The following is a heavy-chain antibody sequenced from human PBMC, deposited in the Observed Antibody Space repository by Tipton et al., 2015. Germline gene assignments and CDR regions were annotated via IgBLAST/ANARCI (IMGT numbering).Heavy chain of an antibody. CDR1: SDSINKYY. CDR3: ARAPSNPFAFDP. Sequence: TLSLTCTVSSDSINKYYWSWIRQPPGKELQWIGYIQYSGGTNYNPSLESRVTISVDTSKKHFSLKLSSVTAADTAVYYCARAPSNPFAFDPWGQGTLVTVSS. V-gene: IGHV4-59*01. D-gene: IGHD2/OR15-2a*01. CDR2: IQYSGGT. J-gene: IGHJ5*02.